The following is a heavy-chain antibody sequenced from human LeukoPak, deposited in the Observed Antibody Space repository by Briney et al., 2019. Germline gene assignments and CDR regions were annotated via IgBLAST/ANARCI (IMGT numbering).Heavy chain of an antibody. J-gene: IGHJ6*03. CDR2: ISAYNGNT. CDR1: GYTFTSYG. V-gene: IGHV1-18*01. D-gene: IGHD3-10*01. Sequence: GASVKVSCKASGYTFTSYGISWVRQAPGQGLEWMGWISAYNGNTNYAQKLQGRVTMTTDTSTSTAYMELRSLRSDDTAVYYCARQPPLWFGESPRYYYMDVWGKGTTVTVSS. CDR3: ARQPPLWFGESPRYYYMDV.